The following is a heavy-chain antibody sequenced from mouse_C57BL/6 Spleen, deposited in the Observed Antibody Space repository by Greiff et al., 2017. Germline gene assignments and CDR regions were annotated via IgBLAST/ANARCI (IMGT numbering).Heavy chain of an antibody. Sequence: QVHLQQPGAELVMPGASVKLSCKASGYTFPSYWMHWVKQRPGQGLEWIGEIDPSDSYTNYNQKFKGKSTLTVDKSSSTAYMQLSSLTSEDSAVYYCARSAVVATRYFDVWGTGTTVTVSS. CDR3: ARSAVVATRYFDV. V-gene: IGHV1-69*01. CDR2: IDPSDSYT. D-gene: IGHD1-1*01. J-gene: IGHJ1*03. CDR1: GYTFPSYW.